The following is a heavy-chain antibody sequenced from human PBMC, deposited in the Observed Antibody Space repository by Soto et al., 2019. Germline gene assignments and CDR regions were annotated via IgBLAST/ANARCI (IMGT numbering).Heavy chain of an antibody. Sequence: QFQLVQSGDEVKKPGSSVKVSCKASGGTFSSYTISWMRQSPGQGLEWMGRIIPILGIANYAPKFQGRVTITADKSTSTAYMELSRLRSEDTAVYFCARDVVAATQGFGFDYLGQGTMVTVTS. CDR2: IIPILGIA. V-gene: IGHV1-69*08. J-gene: IGHJ4*02. D-gene: IGHD2-15*01. CDR3: ARDVVAATQGFGFDY. CDR1: GGTFSSYT.